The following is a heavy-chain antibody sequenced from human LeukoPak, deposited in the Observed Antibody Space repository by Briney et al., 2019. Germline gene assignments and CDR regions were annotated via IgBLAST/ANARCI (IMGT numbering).Heavy chain of an antibody. V-gene: IGHV3-7*01. D-gene: IGHD4-23*01. CDR2: IKQDGSEK. J-gene: IGHJ4*02. CDR1: GFTFSNYW. CDR3: ARVRGDYGGAADY. Sequence: GSLRLSCVASGFTFSNYWMRWVRQAPGKGLEWVAYIKQDGSEKYYVDSVKGRFTISRDNARNSLFLQMNSLRAEDTAMYYCARVRGDYGGAADYWGQGTLLVTVSS.